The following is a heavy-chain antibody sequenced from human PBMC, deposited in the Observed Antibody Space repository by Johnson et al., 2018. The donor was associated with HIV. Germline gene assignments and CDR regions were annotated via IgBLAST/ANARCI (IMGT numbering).Heavy chain of an antibody. V-gene: IGHV3-30*03. CDR3: ARGGQLVLDAFDI. CDR2: ISYDGSNK. J-gene: IGHJ3*02. CDR1: GFTFSSYG. D-gene: IGHD6-6*01. Sequence: QVQLVESGGGLLQPGRSLRLSCAAAGFTFSSYGMHWVRQAPGKGLEWVAVISYDGSNKYYVDSVKGRFTISKDNAKNSLYLQMNSLRAEDTAVYYCARGGQLVLDAFDIWGQGTMVTVSS.